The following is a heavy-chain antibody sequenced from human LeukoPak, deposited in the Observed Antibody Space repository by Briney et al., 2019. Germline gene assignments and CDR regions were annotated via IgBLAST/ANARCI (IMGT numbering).Heavy chain of an antibody. D-gene: IGHD2-2*01. Sequence: PGRSLLPSCAASGFSFSNHALHWVRQAPGKGLEWVAVISYDGSNKYYPESVKGRFTISRDNSKNTLYLQMNSLRPEDTAVYYCTTLCRREDLDYWGQGTLVTVSS. V-gene: IGHV3-30-3*01. CDR3: TTLCRREDLDY. CDR1: GFSFSNHA. J-gene: IGHJ4*02. CDR2: ISYDGSNK.